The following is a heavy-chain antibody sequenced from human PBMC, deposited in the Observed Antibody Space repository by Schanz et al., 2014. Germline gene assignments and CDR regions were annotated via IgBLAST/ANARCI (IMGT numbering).Heavy chain of an antibody. CDR3: TKGLLPVRALADVFDV. J-gene: IGHJ3*01. D-gene: IGHD2-21*01. V-gene: IGHV3-7*05. CDR2: IKQDGSEK. CDR1: GFSFSNYW. Sequence: EVQLVESGGGLVQPGESLRLSCAASGFSFSNYWMSWVRQAPGKGLEWVANIKQDGSEKYYVDSVKGRFTISRDNAKKSLYLRMNSLRAEDTALYYCTKGLLPVRALADVFDVWGQGTMVTVSP.